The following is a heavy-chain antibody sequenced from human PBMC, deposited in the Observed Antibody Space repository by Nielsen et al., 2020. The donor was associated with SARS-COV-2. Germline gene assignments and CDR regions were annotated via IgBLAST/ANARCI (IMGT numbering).Heavy chain of an antibody. D-gene: IGHD5-12*01. CDR3: ANGGYDPNYYGMDV. J-gene: IGHJ6*02. V-gene: IGHV3-73*01. CDR2: IRSYANEYAT. CDR1: GFTFSGSA. Sequence: GESLKISCVASGFTFSGSAMHWVRQASGKGLEWLGRIRSYANEYATAYTASVKGRFTISRDNAKNSLYLQMNSLRAEDTALYYCANGGYDPNYYGMDVWGQGTTVTVSS.